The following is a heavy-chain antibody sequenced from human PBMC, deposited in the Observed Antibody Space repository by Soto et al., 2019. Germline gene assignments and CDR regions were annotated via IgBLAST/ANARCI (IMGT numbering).Heavy chain of an antibody. D-gene: IGHD2-2*01. CDR1: GYSFTTYD. CDR2: MNPNSGNT. Sequence: QVQLVQSGAEVKKPGASVKVSCTTSGYSFTTYDINWVRQATGQGFEWMGWMNPNSGNTLYAQDFQGRVTMTRNTSKSTAYMEMSSLRSEDTAVYYCARGIQPSDYWGQGTLVTVSS. J-gene: IGHJ4*02. V-gene: IGHV1-8*01. CDR3: ARGIQPSDY.